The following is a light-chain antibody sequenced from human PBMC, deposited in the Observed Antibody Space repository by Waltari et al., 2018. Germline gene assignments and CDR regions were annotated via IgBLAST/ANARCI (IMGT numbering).Light chain of an antibody. CDR2: DAS. CDR1: RGDVGGYNY. V-gene: IGLV2-23*01. CDR3: CSYAGASTYV. J-gene: IGLJ1*01. Sequence: QSALTQPASVSGSPGQSITISCTGTRGDVGGYNYVSWYQQPPGKAPKLMIYDASKRSSVDANRFSGSKSGKTASLTGSGLQAEDEADYYCCSYAGASTYVFGTVTKVTVL.